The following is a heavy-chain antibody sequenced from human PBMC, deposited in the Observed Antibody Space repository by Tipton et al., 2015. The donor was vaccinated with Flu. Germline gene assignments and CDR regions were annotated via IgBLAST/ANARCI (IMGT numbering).Heavy chain of an antibody. V-gene: IGHV3-48*01. J-gene: IGHJ5*02. CDR3: ARLNGGWFDP. Sequence: SLRLSCGASGFTFSSYSMNWVRQAPGKGLEWVSYISSSSSTIYYADSVKGRFTISRDNAKNSLYLQMNSLRAEDTAVYYCARLNGGWFDPWGQGSLVTVSS. CDR1: GFTFSSYS. CDR2: ISSSSSTI. D-gene: IGHD2-8*01.